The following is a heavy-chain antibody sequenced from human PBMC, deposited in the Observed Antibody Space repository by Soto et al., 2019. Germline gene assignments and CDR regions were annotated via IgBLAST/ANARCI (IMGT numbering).Heavy chain of an antibody. D-gene: IGHD6-19*01. CDR3: ARRLAYSSGWYGGAFDI. V-gene: IGHV5-10-1*01. CDR1: GYSFTSYW. CDR2: IDPSDSYT. J-gene: IGHJ3*02. Sequence: AGESLKISCKGSGYSFTSYWISWVRQMPGKGLEWMGRIDPSDSYTNYSPSFQGHVTISADKSISTAYLQWSSLKASDTAMYYCARRLAYSSGWYGGAFDIWGQGTMVTVS.